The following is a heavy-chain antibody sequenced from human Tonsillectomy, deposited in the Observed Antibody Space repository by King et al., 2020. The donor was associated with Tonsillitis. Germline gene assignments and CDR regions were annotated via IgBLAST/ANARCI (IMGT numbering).Heavy chain of an antibody. CDR1: GGSISSSDHY. Sequence: VQLQESGPGVLKPSETLSLTCTVSGGSISSSDHYWACIRQPPGKGLEWIGYMYYSGTLFYNPSLKSRLTLSGGTSENRFSLKLSSVTAADTAVYFCARSVSGSFDYWGQGALVTVSS. J-gene: IGHJ4*02. V-gene: IGHV4-39*01. D-gene: IGHD1-26*01. CDR3: ARSVSGSFDY. CDR2: MYYSGTL.